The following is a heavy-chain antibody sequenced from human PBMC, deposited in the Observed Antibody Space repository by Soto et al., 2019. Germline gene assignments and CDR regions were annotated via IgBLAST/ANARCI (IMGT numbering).Heavy chain of an antibody. CDR3: ARGGLCSGGACYTWFDQ. CDR1: GGSISSVDYY. V-gene: IGHV4-30-4*01. CDR2: IYDSGST. J-gene: IGHJ5*02. D-gene: IGHD2-15*01. Sequence: QVQLQESGPGLVKPSQTLSLTCTVSGGSISSVDYYWSWIRQSPGKGREWIGYIYDSGSTYYNPSINSRVTISVGTSKNQFSLRLSSVTAAVTALYYCARGGLCSGGACYTWFDQWCQGTLVIVSS.